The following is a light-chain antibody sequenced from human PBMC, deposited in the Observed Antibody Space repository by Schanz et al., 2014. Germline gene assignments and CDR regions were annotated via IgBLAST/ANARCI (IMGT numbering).Light chain of an antibody. V-gene: IGKV1-12*01. CDR3: QQANSFPFG. Sequence: DIQMTQSPSSVSASVGDRVTITCRASQGIRSWLAWYQQKPGKAPKLLIYAASNLQSGVPSRFSGSGSGTEFTLTITSLQPEDFATYYCQQANSFPFGFGQGTRLEIK. J-gene: IGKJ5*01. CDR1: QGIRSW. CDR2: AAS.